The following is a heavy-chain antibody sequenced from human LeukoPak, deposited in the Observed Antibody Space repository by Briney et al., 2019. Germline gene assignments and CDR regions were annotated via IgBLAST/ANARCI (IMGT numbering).Heavy chain of an antibody. V-gene: IGHV4-59*08. CDR1: GGSISNYY. Sequence: SETLSLTCTVSGGSISNYYWSWLRQPPGKGLECIGYFYYSGSTNYNPSLKSRVTISVDTSKSQFSLKLTSVTAADTAVYYCARLGQPNAFDIWGQGTMVTVSS. CDR2: FYYSGST. D-gene: IGHD3-16*01. J-gene: IGHJ3*02. CDR3: ARLGQPNAFDI.